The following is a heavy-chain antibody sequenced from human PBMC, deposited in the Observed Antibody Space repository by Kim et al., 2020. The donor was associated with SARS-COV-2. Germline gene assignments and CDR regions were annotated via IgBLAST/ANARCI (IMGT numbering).Heavy chain of an antibody. V-gene: IGHV3-43*01. Sequence: YCADPVKGRFTISRDNSKNSLYLQMNSLRTEDTALYYCAKEEEGQVSGDYWGQGTLVTVSS. CDR3: AKEEEGQVSGDY. J-gene: IGHJ4*02. D-gene: IGHD3-10*01.